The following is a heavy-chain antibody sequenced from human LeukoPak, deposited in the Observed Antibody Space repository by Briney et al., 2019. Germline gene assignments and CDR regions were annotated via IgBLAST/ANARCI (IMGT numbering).Heavy chain of an antibody. Sequence: PSETLSLTCAVYGGSFSGYYWSWIRQPPGKGLEWIGEINHSGSTNYNPSPKSRVTISVDTSKNQFSLKVRSLSAADTAVYYCARGATISETGYFDFWGQGTPVTVSS. CDR3: ARGATISETGYFDF. CDR2: INHSGST. J-gene: IGHJ4*03. V-gene: IGHV4-34*01. D-gene: IGHD5-24*01. CDR1: GGSFSGYY.